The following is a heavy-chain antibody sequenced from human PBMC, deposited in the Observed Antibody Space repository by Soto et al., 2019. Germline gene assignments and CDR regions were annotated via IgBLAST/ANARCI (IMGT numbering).Heavy chain of an antibody. V-gene: IGHV4-59*01. J-gene: IGHJ5*02. D-gene: IGHD6-13*01. CDR1: GGYFSGYY. Sequence: SEXLSLTYAVYGGYFSGYYCSWIRQPPGKGLEWIGYIYYSGSTNYNPSLKSRVTISVDTSKNQFSLKLSSVTAADTAVYYCARGLAAAGTSHWFDPWGQGTLVTVSS. CDR2: IYYSGST. CDR3: ARGLAAAGTSHWFDP.